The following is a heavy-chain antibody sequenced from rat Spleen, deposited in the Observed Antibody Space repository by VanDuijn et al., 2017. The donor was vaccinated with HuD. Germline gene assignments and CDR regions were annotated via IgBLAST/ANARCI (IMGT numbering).Heavy chain of an antibody. V-gene: IGHV5S13*01. J-gene: IGHJ3*01. CDR3: TRHGGLRNWFAH. CDR1: GFTFSNYD. Sequence: EVKLVESGGGLVQPGRSLRLSCAASGFTFSNYDMAWVRQAPTKGLEWVVSISPSGDSTHYRDSVKGRFTISRDDAKNIQYLQMDSLRSEDTATYYCTRHGGLRNWFAHWGQGTLVTVSS. CDR2: ISPSGDST. D-gene: IGHD1-11*01.